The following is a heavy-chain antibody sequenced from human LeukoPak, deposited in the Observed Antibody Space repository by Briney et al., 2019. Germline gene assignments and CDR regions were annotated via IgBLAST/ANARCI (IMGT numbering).Heavy chain of an antibody. CDR2: IYPGDSDT. CDR1: GYRFTSYW. Sequence: GESLKISFKDSGYRFTSYWIGWVRQMPGKGLEWMGIIYPGDSDTRYSPSFQGQVTISADKSINTAYLQWSSLKASDTAVYYCSADSSGYYYRYWGQGTLVTVSS. CDR3: SADSSGYYYRY. J-gene: IGHJ4*02. D-gene: IGHD3-22*01. V-gene: IGHV5-51*01.